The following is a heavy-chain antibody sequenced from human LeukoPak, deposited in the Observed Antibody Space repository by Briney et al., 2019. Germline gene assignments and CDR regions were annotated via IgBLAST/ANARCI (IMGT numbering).Heavy chain of an antibody. V-gene: IGHV3-48*04. J-gene: IGHJ4*02. CDR1: GFTFSSYS. CDR2: ISSSSSTI. CDR3: ASTSYYYDSSGYLAFDY. Sequence: GGSLRLSCAASGFTFSSYSMNWVRQAPGKGLEWVSYISSSSSTIYYADSVKGRFTISRDNAKNSLYLQMNSLRAEDTAVYYCASTSYYYDSSGYLAFDYWGQGTLVTVSS. D-gene: IGHD3-22*01.